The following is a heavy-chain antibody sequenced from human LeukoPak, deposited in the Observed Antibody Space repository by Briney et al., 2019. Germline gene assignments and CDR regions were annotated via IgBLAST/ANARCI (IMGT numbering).Heavy chain of an antibody. CDR1: GFTVSSNY. J-gene: IGHJ4*02. V-gene: IGHV3-53*01. CDR2: IYSGGST. CDR3: ARDIAVAGRRDY. Sequence: GGSLRLSCAASGFTVSSNYMSWVRQAPGKGLEWVSVIYSGGSTYYADSVKGRFTISRDNSKNTLYLQMNSLRAEDTAGYYCARDIAVAGRRDYWGQGTLVTVSS. D-gene: IGHD6-19*01.